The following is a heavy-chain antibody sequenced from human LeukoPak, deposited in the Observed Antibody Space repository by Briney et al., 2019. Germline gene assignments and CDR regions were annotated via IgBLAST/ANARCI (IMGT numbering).Heavy chain of an antibody. D-gene: IGHD6-6*01. Sequence: PSETLSLTCTVSGGSISSGSYYWRWLRQPAGKGLEWIGRIYTSGSTNYNPSLKSRVTISVDTSKNQFSLKLSSVTAADTAVYYCVRSSSSSWGRDYWGQGTLVTVSS. CDR3: VRSSSSSWGRDY. V-gene: IGHV4-61*02. J-gene: IGHJ4*02. CDR2: IYTSGST. CDR1: GGSISSGSYY.